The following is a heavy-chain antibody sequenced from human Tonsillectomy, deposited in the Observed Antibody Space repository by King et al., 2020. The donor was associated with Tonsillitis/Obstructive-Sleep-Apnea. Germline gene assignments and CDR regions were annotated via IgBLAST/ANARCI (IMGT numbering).Heavy chain of an antibody. J-gene: IGHJ5*02. CDR3: ARDLVCTEWTRSSNYREGNWFHP. D-gene: IGHD6-13*01. V-gene: IGHV7-4-1*02. Sequence: VQLVESGSELRKPGASVKVSCKASGYSFTGYAMNWVRQAPGQGPEWMGWINTNTGNPTYAQDFTGRFVFSLDTSLTTAYLQISSLKAEDTAVYYCARDLVCTEWTRSSNYREGNWFHPWGQATLVTVTS. CDR2: INTNTGNP. CDR1: GYSFTGYA.